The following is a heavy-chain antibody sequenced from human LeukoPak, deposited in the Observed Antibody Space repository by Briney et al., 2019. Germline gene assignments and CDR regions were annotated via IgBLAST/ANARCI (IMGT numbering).Heavy chain of an antibody. V-gene: IGHV1-46*01. CDR3: ARDALKRDGSQPADY. CDR1: GYTCTSYY. D-gene: IGHD5-24*01. Sequence: ATVKVSCKASGYTCTSYYMHWVRQAPGQGLEWMGIINPSGGSTSYAQKFQGRVTMTRDTSTSTVYMELSSLRSEDTAVYYCARDALKRDGSQPADYWGQGTLVTVSS. J-gene: IGHJ4*02. CDR2: INPSGGST.